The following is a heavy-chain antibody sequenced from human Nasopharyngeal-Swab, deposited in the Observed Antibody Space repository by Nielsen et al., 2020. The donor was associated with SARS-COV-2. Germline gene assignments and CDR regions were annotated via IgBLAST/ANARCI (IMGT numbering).Heavy chain of an antibody. D-gene: IGHD6-6*01. CDR1: DDSIRSSRSS. CDR3: ARLDSRSSGDY. V-gene: IGHV4-39*01. Sequence: SETLSLTCTFSDDSIRSSRSSWGGIRQPPGKGLEWIAQIYPSGSTNYNPSLRSRVTISIDTSKKQFSLKLHSVTAADTTVYYCARLDSRSSGDYWGQGSLVTVSS. J-gene: IGHJ4*02. CDR2: IYPSGST.